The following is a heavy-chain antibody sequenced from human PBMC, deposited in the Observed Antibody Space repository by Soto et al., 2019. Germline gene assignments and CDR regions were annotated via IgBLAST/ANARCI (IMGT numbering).Heavy chain of an antibody. J-gene: IGHJ5*02. CDR1: GYTFYRYG. CDR3: ARDTQQDSNGYYLEWFDP. V-gene: IGHV1-18*01. Sequence: QVQLVQSGAEVKKAGASVKVSCKASGYTFYRYGITWVRQAPGQGLESMGWINPSNDNTNYAQKFRGRVTMTTDASTSTAHMELRSLKSDDTAVYYCARDTQQDSNGYYLEWFDPWGQGTLVTVSS. CDR2: INPSNDNT. D-gene: IGHD3-22*01.